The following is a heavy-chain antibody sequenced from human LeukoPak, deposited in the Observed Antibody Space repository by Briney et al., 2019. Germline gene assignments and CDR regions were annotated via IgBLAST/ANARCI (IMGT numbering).Heavy chain of an antibody. Sequence: GGSLRLSCAASGFTFSSYGMHWVRQAPGKGLEWVAVIGYDGSNKYYADSVKGRFTISRDNSKNTLYLQMNSLRAEDTAVYYCAKLKYYYDSSGYYDYWGQGTLVTVSS. CDR3: AKLKYYYDSSGYYDY. CDR2: IGYDGSNK. J-gene: IGHJ4*02. D-gene: IGHD3-22*01. CDR1: GFTFSSYG. V-gene: IGHV3-33*06.